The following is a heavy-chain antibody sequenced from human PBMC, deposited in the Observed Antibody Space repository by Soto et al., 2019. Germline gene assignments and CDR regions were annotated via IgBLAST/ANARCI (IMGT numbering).Heavy chain of an antibody. J-gene: IGHJ6*03. CDR2: INYSGST. Sequence: SETLSLTCTVSGGSISSYYWSWIRQPPGKGLEWIGYINYSGSTNYNPSLKSRVTISVDTSKNQFSLKLSSVTAADTAVYYCARGSRGGYSYGRNVYYYYYYMDVWGKGTTVTVS. CDR1: GGSISSYY. V-gene: IGHV4-59*12. CDR3: ARGSRGGYSYGRNVYYYYYYMDV. D-gene: IGHD5-18*01.